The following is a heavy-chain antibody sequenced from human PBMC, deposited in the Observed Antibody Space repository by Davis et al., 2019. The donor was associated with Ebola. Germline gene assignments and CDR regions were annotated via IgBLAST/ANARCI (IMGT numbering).Heavy chain of an antibody. J-gene: IGHJ5*02. CDR2: INHSGST. V-gene: IGHV4-34*01. Sequence: MPSETLSLTCAVYGGSFSGYYWSWIRQPPGKGLEWIGEINHSGSTNYNPSLKSRVTISVDTSKNQFSLKLSSVTAADTAVYYCARGRQLVWFDPWGQGTLVTVSS. D-gene: IGHD6-6*01. CDR3: ARGRQLVWFDP. CDR1: GGSFSGYY.